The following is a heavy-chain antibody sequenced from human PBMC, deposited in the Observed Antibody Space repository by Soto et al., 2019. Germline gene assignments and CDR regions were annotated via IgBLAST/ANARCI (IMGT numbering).Heavy chain of an antibody. J-gene: IGHJ6*02. V-gene: IGHV1-18*04. CDR1: GYTFTSYG. Sequence: ASVKVSCKASGYTFTSYGISWVRQAPGQGLEWMGWISAYNGNTNYAQKLQGRVTMTTDTSTSTAYMELRSLRSDDTAVYYCARDRSGYCSGGSCRPHYYYYGMDVWGQGTTVTVSS. CDR3: ARDRSGYCSGGSCRPHYYYYGMDV. D-gene: IGHD2-15*01. CDR2: ISAYNGNT.